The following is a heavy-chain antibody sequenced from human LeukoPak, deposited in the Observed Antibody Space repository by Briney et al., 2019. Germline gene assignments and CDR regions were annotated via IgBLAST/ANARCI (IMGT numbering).Heavy chain of an antibody. CDR3: ARDVGSWIGYYYYGMDV. Sequence: SVKVSCKASGGTFSSYAISWVRQAPGQGLEWMGGIIPIFGTANYAQKFQGRVTITADESTSTAYMELSSLRSDDTAVYYCARDVGSWIGYYYYGMDVWGQGTTVTVSS. J-gene: IGHJ6*02. D-gene: IGHD6-13*01. CDR1: GGTFSSYA. CDR2: IIPIFGTA. V-gene: IGHV1-69*13.